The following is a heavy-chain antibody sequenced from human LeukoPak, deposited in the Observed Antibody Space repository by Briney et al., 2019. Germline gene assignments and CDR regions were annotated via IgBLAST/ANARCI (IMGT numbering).Heavy chain of an antibody. J-gene: IGHJ4*02. Sequence: PPGGSLRLSCAASGFTFSSYAMHWVRQAPGKGLEWVAVISYDGSNKYYADSVKGRFTISRDNSKNTLYLQMNSLRAEDTAVYYCARDWIAKPRYDSSGYSDYWGQGTLVTVSS. CDR2: ISYDGSNK. CDR1: GFTFSSYA. D-gene: IGHD3-22*01. CDR3: ARDWIAKPRYDSSGYSDY. V-gene: IGHV3-30-3*01.